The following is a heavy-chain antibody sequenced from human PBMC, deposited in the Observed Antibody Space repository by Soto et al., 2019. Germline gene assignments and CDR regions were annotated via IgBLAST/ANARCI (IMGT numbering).Heavy chain of an antibody. D-gene: IGHD3-10*01. Sequence: QVQLVESGGGVVQPGRSLRLSCAASGFTFSSYAMHWVRQAPGKGLEWVAVISYDGSNKYYADSVKGRFTISRDNSKNTRYLKMKGLRAEDTAVYYCVSDQGPYGRTPVGYWGQGTLVTVSS. CDR2: ISYDGSNK. CDR1: GFTFSSYA. J-gene: IGHJ4*02. CDR3: VSDQGPYGRTPVGY. V-gene: IGHV3-30-3*01.